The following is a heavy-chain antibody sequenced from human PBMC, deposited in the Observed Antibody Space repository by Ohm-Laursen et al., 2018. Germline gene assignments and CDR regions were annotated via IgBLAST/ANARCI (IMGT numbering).Heavy chain of an antibody. D-gene: IGHD4-17*01. Sequence: ASVKVSCNASGYIFTGYYMHWVRQAPGQGLEWMGWINPNSGGTSYAQKFQDRVTMTRDTSISTVYMELSRLRSDDTAVYYCARDRGAWVVDYWGQGTLVTVSS. CDR2: INPNSGGT. CDR1: GYIFTGYY. CDR3: ARDRGAWVVDY. J-gene: IGHJ4*02. V-gene: IGHV1-2*02.